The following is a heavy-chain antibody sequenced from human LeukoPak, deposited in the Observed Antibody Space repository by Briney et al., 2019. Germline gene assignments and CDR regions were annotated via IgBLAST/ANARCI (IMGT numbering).Heavy chain of an antibody. Sequence: SGGSLRLSCAASGFTFSSYAMHWVRQAPGKGLEWVAVISYDGSNKYYADSVKGRFTISRDNSKNTLYLQMNSLRAEDTAVYYCARVSSGYLLYMDVWGKGTTITISS. J-gene: IGHJ6*03. D-gene: IGHD3-22*01. CDR1: GFTFSSYA. CDR3: ARVSSGYLLYMDV. CDR2: ISYDGSNK. V-gene: IGHV3-30*14.